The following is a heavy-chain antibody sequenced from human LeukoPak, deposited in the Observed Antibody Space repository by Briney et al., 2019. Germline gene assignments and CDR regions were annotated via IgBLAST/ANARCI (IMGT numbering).Heavy chain of an antibody. D-gene: IGHD3-10*01. V-gene: IGHV3-69-1*02. CDR2: ISSGSTI. CDR3: ARGAYGSGNYYDAFHM. Sequence: GGSLRLSCAVSGFTFSDWEMNWVRQAPGKGLERISYISSGSTIYYAESVKGRFTISRDNARNSLYLQMNSLRADDTAVYHCARGAYGSGNYYDAFHMWGQGTMVTVSS. CDR1: GFTFSDWE. J-gene: IGHJ3*02.